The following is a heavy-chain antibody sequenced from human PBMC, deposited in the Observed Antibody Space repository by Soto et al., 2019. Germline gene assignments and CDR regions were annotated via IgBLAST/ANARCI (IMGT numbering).Heavy chain of an antibody. J-gene: IGHJ6*02. D-gene: IGHD2-21*02. CDR2: IKSKTDGGTT. CDR3: TPAACDWGYYYGMDV. CDR1: GFTFSNAW. Sequence: EVQLVESGGGLVKPGGSLRLSCAASGFTFSNAWMRWVRQAPGKGLEWVGRIKSKTDGGTTDYAAPVKGRFTISRDASKNTLYLQMNSLKTEDTAVYYCTPAACDWGYYYGMDVWGQGTTVTVSS. V-gene: IGHV3-15*01.